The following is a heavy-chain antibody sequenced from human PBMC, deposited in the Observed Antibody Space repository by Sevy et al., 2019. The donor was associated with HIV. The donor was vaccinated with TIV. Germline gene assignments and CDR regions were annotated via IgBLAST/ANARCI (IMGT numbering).Heavy chain of an antibody. CDR3: ARGRITFFDD. CDR1: GGPISTCTNF. Sequence: SETLSLTCIVSGGPISTCTNFWGWIRQPPGKGLEWIGSIYCGGSTYYNPSLKSRVAISVDTSKNQFFLKVNSVSAADTAVYYCARGRITFFDDCGQGALVTVSS. CDR2: IYCGGST. V-gene: IGHV4-39*01. D-gene: IGHD3-16*01. J-gene: IGHJ4*02.